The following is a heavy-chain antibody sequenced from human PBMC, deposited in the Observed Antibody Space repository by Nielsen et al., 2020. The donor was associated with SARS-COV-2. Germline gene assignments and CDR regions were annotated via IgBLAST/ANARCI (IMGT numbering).Heavy chain of an antibody. Sequence: GESLKISCAASGFTFSDYAMAWVRQAPGKGLEWVSVIKTSGGTTYYADSVKGRFTVSRDNAQNTLYLQMNSLRPEDTAIYYCARLKSENAYWGQGTLVTVSS. CDR1: GFTFSDYA. J-gene: IGHJ4*02. V-gene: IGHV3-23*01. CDR2: IKTSGGTT. CDR3: ARLKSENAY.